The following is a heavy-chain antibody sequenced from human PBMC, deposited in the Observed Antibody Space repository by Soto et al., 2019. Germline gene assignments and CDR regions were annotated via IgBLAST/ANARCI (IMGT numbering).Heavy chain of an antibody. V-gene: IGHV3-33*06. D-gene: IGHD1-26*01. CDR1: GFTFSSSG. J-gene: IGHJ4*02. CDR2: IWYDGTYK. CDR3: AKAGRYWEDDY. Sequence: QVQLVESGGGVVQPGTSLRLSCAASGFTFSSSGRHWVRHAPGKGLEWVAVIWYDGTYKYYADSVKGRFTISRDNSKNTLYLQMNSLRAEETAVYYCAKAGRYWEDDYWGQGTLVTVSS.